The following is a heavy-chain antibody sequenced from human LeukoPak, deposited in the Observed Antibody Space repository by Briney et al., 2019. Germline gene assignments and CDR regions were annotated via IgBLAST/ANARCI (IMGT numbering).Heavy chain of an antibody. CDR3: VTDNQIRWFYH. CDR1: GGSISSYY. CDR2: IYTSGST. J-gene: IGHJ5*02. Sequence: SETLSLTCTVSGGSISSYYWSWIRQPAGEGLEWIGRIYTSGSTTCNPSLKSRVTMSVDTSKNQFSLKLSSVTAADTAVYYCVTDNQIRWFYHWGQGTLVTVSS. V-gene: IGHV4-4*07.